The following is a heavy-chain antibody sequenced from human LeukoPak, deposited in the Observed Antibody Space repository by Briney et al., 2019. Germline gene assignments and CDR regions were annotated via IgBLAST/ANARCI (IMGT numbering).Heavy chain of an antibody. CDR1: GYTFTSYY. D-gene: IGHD1-26*01. V-gene: IGHV1-46*01. CDR2: INPSGGST. CDR3: ARAHTKWELRGYDAFDI. J-gene: IGHJ3*02. Sequence: GASVKVSCKASGYTFTSYYMHWVRQAPGQGLEWMGIINPSGGSTSYAQKFQGRVTMTRDMSTSTVYMELSSLRSEDTAVYYCARAHTKWELRGYDAFDIWGQGTMVTVSS.